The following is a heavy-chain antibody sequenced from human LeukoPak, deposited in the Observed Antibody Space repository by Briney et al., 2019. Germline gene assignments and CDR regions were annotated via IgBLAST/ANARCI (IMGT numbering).Heavy chain of an antibody. CDR1: GYTFTNYW. D-gene: IGHD6-13*01. J-gene: IGHJ4*02. CDR2: IYPGDSDT. V-gene: IGHV5-51*01. CDR3: ARHISAEPCTYHFDH. Sequence: GESLKISCMGSGYTFTNYWIGWVRQMPGIGLEWRGIIYPGDSDTKYSPSFQGHVTMSADKTIGTAYLQWSSLRASDTAMYYCARHISAEPCTYHFDHWGQGNLVTVSS.